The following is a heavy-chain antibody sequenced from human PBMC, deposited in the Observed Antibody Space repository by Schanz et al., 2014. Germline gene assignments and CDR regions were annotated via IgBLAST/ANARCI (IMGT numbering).Heavy chain of an antibody. CDR3: ARDSASSSWYHCDY. Sequence: EVQLVESGGGVVRPGGSLRLSCAASGFGFDDYAMSWVRQAPGKGLEWVSGINWNGGSTGYADSVKGRFTISRDNAKNTPQQQLNSLRTEDTALDYCARDSASSSWYHCDYWGQGTLVTVSS. D-gene: IGHD6-13*01. CDR1: GFGFDDYA. CDR2: INWNGGST. J-gene: IGHJ4*02. V-gene: IGHV3-20*04.